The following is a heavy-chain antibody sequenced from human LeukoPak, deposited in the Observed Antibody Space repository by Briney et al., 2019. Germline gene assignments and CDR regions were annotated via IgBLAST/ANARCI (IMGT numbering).Heavy chain of an antibody. J-gene: IGHJ3*02. CDR1: GYTFSSYG. V-gene: IGHV1-18*01. Sequence: ASVRVSCKASGYTFSSYGISWVRQAPGQGLEWMGWISAYNGNTNYAQKLQGRVTMSTDTSTSTGYMELRSLRSDDAAVYYCARGLQETLAWLKALSAFDIWGQGAMVTVSS. CDR2: ISAYNGNT. CDR3: ARGLQETLAWLKALSAFDI. D-gene: IGHD5-24*01.